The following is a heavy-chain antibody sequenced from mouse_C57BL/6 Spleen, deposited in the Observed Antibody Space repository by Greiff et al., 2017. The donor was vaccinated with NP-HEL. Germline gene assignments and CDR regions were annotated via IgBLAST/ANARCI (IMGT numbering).Heavy chain of an antibody. Sequence: VKLQQPGTELVKPGASVKLSCKASGYTFTSYWMHWVKQRPGQGLEWIGNINPSNGGTNYNEKFKSKATLTVDKSSSTAYMQLSSLTSEDSAVYYGAKEGLYYSNYGAMDYWGQGTSVTVSS. CDR3: AKEGLYYSNYGAMDY. V-gene: IGHV1-53*01. D-gene: IGHD2-5*01. CDR1: GYTFTSYW. J-gene: IGHJ4*01. CDR2: INPSNGGT.